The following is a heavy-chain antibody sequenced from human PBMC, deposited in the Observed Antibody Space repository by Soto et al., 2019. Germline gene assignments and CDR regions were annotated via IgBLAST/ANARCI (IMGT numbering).Heavy chain of an antibody. CDR1: GFSLSTTGVG. Sequence: GPTLVNPTQALTLTCTFSGFSLSTTGVGVSWIRQPPGKALEWLALIYWHDDKRYSPSLKSRLTITKDTSKNQVVLTMTNVDPVDTATYYCAHRGGATVGLYYFDYWGQGALVTVSS. V-gene: IGHV2-5*01. J-gene: IGHJ4*01. CDR2: IYWHDDK. CDR3: AHRGGATVGLYYFDY. D-gene: IGHD3-16*01.